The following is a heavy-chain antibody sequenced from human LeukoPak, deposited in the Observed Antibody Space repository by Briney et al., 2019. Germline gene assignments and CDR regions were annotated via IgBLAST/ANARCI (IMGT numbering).Heavy chain of an antibody. CDR3: VKARTLVIPMDAFDV. Sequence: GGSLRLSCEASGFTVSSNDMSWVRQAPGKGLEWVSVIYSGGSTDHADSVKGRFTISRDNSKNTLFLQMNSLRAEDTAVYFCVKARTLVIPMDAFDVWGQGTMVTVSS. D-gene: IGHD4-23*01. CDR2: IYSGGST. J-gene: IGHJ3*01. CDR1: GFTVSSND. V-gene: IGHV3-53*01.